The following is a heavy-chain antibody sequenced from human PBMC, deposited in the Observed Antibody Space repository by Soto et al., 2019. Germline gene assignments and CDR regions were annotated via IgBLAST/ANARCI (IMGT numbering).Heavy chain of an antibody. D-gene: IGHD2-8*01. CDR3: ARGLKGYCTNGVCGMYYYYYYYMDV. CDR1: GGSFSGYY. CDR2: INHSGST. Sequence: SETLSLTCAVYGGSFSGYYWSWIRQPPGKGLEWIGEINHSGSTNYNPSLKSRVTISVDTSKNQFSLKLSSVTAADTAVYYCARGLKGYCTNGVCGMYYYYYYYMDVWGKGTTVTVSS. V-gene: IGHV4-34*01. J-gene: IGHJ6*03.